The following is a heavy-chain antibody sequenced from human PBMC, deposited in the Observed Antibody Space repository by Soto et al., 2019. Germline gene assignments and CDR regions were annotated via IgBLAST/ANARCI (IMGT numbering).Heavy chain of an antibody. Sequence: SETLSLSCTVSGGSVISGYHYWSWIRQPPGEGLEWIGYIYYSGSTNYNPSLKSRVTISVDTSKNQFSLKLSSVTAADTAVYYCARGATFDYWGQGTLVTVSS. CDR1: GGSVISGYHY. CDR2: IYYSGST. D-gene: IGHD2-15*01. V-gene: IGHV4-61*01. CDR3: ARGATFDY. J-gene: IGHJ4*02.